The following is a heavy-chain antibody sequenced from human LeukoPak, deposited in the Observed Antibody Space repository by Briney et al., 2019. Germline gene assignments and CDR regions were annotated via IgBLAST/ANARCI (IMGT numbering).Heavy chain of an antibody. Sequence: ASVKVSCKASGGTFKNYAITWVRQAPGQGLEWMGGIIPIFDTANYAQKFQGRVTITADKSTSTAYMELSSLRSEDTAVYYCARKVPNDSSGYYYRGQFDPWGQGTLVTVSS. CDR2: IIPIFDTA. CDR3: ARKVPNDSSGYYYRGQFDP. J-gene: IGHJ5*02. V-gene: IGHV1-69*06. CDR1: GGTFKNYA. D-gene: IGHD3-22*01.